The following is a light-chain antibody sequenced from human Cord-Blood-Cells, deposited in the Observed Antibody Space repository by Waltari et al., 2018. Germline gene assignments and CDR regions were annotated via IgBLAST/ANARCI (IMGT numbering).Light chain of an antibody. J-gene: IGKJ4*01. Sequence: DIQLTQSPSSLSASVGYRVTITCRSSQSIRSHLNWYQQKPGTAPKPLIYAASSLQSGVPSRFSGSGSWTDFTLTISSLQPEDFATYYCQQSYSTPRPFGGGTKVEIK. CDR3: QQSYSTPRP. V-gene: IGKV1-39*01. CDR2: AAS. CDR1: QSIRSH.